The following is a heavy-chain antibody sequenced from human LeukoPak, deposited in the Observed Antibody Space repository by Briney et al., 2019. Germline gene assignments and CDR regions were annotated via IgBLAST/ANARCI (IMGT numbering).Heavy chain of an antibody. CDR1: GGSISSYY. CDR3: ARATPGWVVVVPAAGRLDFDY. CDR2: INHSGST. Sequence: PSETLSLTCTVSGGSISSYYWSWIRQPPGKGLEWIGEINHSGSTNYNPSLKSRVTISVDTSKNQFSLKLSSVTAADTAVYYCARATPGWVVVVPAAGRLDFDYWGQGTLVTVSS. V-gene: IGHV4-34*01. J-gene: IGHJ4*02. D-gene: IGHD2-2*01.